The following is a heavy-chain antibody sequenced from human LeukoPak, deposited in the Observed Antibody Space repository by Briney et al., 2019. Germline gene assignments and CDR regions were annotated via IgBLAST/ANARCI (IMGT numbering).Heavy chain of an antibody. D-gene: IGHD2-15*01. J-gene: IGHJ1*01. CDR3: ARGRVAGGY. Sequence: GGSLLHACAASGFTFSSYSMNWVRQAPGKGLEWVSYISSSSSTIYYADSVKGRFTISRDNAKNSLYLQMNSLRAEDTAVYYCARGRVAGGYWGQGTLPTVSS. CDR2: ISSSSSTI. V-gene: IGHV3-48*01. CDR1: GFTFSSYS.